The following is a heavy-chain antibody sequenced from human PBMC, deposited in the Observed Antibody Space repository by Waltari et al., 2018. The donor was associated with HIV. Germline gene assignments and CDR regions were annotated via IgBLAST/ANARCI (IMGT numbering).Heavy chain of an antibody. CDR1: GFTFSSYG. J-gene: IGHJ6*02. Sequence: QVQLVESGGGVVQPGRSLRLSCAASGFTFSSYGMHWVRQAPGKGLEWVAVISYDGSNKYYADSVKGRFTISRDNSKNTLYLQMNSLRAEDTAVYYCAKGRPFYGMDVWGQGTTVTVSS. CDR2: ISYDGSNK. CDR3: AKGRPFYGMDV. V-gene: IGHV3-30*18.